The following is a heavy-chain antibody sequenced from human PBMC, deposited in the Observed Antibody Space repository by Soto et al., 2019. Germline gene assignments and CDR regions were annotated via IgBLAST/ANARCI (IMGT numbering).Heavy chain of an antibody. D-gene: IGHD2-21*01. V-gene: IGHV1-69*01. Sequence: QVQLVQSGAEVRKPGSSVNVSCKASGGTFSSYAISWLRQAPGQGPEWLGGVVPIFETTIYAQKLLGRVTIGADESTAIVFMELRSLTSEDTAVYYCAKYGGRDGITWTIFYYAMDVWGHGTTVSVSS. CDR2: VVPIFETT. J-gene: IGHJ6*02. CDR3: AKYGGRDGITWTIFYYAMDV. CDR1: GGTFSSYA.